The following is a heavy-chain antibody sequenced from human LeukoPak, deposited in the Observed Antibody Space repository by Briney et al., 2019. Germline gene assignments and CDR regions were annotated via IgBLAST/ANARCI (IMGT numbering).Heavy chain of an antibody. J-gene: IGHJ3*02. CDR1: GFTFSSYW. Sequence: GGSLRLSCAASGFTFSSYWMSWVRQAPGKGLEWVANIKQDGSEKYYVDSVKGRFTISRDNAENPLYLQMNSLRAEDTAVYYCARGEYHLPFDIWGQGTMVTVSS. D-gene: IGHD2-2*01. V-gene: IGHV3-7*04. CDR2: IKQDGSEK. CDR3: ARGEYHLPFDI.